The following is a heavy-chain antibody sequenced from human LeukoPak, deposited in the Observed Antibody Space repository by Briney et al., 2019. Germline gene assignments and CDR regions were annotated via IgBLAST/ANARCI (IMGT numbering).Heavy chain of an antibody. J-gene: IGHJ4*02. D-gene: IGHD3-10*01. Sequence: GGSLRLSCAASGFTFSSYAMSWVRQAPGKGLAWVSTISGGSGSTYCADSVKGRFTISRDNSKNTLYLQMNSLRGEDTAVYYCAKRDTISKYYFDYWGQGTLVTVSS. CDR3: AKRDTISKYYFDY. CDR1: GFTFSSYA. V-gene: IGHV3-23*01. CDR2: ISGGSGST.